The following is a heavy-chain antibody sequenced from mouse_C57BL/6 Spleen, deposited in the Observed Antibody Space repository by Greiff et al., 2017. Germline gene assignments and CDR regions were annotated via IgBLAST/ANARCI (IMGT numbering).Heavy chain of an antibody. Sequence: VQLQQSGPELVKPGASVKISCKASGYAFSSSWMNWVKQRPGKGLEWIGRIYPGDGDTNYNGKFKGKATLTADKSSSTAYMQLSSLTSEDSAVYFCARWGIDYYGSSYDAMDYWGQGTSVTVSS. J-gene: IGHJ4*01. CDR1: GYAFSSSW. CDR3: ARWGIDYYGSSYDAMDY. CDR2: IYPGDGDT. V-gene: IGHV1-82*01. D-gene: IGHD1-1*01.